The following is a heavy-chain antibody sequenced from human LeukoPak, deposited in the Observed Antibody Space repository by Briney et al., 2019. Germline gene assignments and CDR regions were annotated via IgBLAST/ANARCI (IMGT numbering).Heavy chain of an antibody. CDR3: AKAYSSGPPGYFEY. D-gene: IGHD6-19*01. CDR1: GFTFSAYA. V-gene: IGHV3-23*01. Sequence: GGSLRLSCAASGFTFSAYAMNWVRQAPGKGLQWVSGIGDDGDNTYYADAVKGRFTVSRDSSKYTLYLQMNSLRPEDTALYYCAKAYSSGPPGYFEYWGQGVLVTVSS. CDR2: IGDDGDNT. J-gene: IGHJ4*02.